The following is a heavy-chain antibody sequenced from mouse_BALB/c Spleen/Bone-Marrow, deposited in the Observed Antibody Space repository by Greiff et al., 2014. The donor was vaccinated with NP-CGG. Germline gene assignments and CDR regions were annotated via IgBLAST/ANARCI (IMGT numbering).Heavy chain of an antibody. D-gene: IGHD2-1*01. J-gene: IGHJ2*01. V-gene: IGHV1-80*01. CDR1: GYAFSSYW. Sequence: QVQLQQSGAELVRPGSSVKISCKASGYAFSSYWMNWVKQRPGQGLEWIGQIYPGDGDTNYSGKFKGKATLTADESSSTAYMQLSSLTSEDSAVYFCAFGNYDLDYWGQGTTLTVSS. CDR3: AFGNYDLDY. CDR2: IYPGDGDT.